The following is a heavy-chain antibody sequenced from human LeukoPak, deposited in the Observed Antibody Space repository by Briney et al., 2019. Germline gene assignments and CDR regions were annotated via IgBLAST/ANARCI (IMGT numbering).Heavy chain of an antibody. V-gene: IGHV3-23*01. Sequence: GGSLRLSCAASGFTFSDYYMSWVRQAPGKGLEWVSAISGSGGSTYYADSVKGRFTISRDNSKNTLYLQMNSLRAEDTAVYYCAKSRGAAMIPYYYYYYGMDVWGQGTTVTVSS. CDR2: ISGSGGST. CDR3: AKSRGAAMIPYYYYYYGMDV. CDR1: GFTFSDYY. D-gene: IGHD2-2*01. J-gene: IGHJ6*02.